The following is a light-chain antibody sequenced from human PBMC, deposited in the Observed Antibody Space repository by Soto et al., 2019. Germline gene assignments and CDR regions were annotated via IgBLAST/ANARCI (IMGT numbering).Light chain of an antibody. CDR2: GAT. CDR1: QSVSDNF. J-gene: IGKJ5*01. V-gene: IGKV3-20*01. Sequence: EIVLTQSPGTLSLSPGDTATLSCRASQSVSDNFLAWYQQKSGQPPRLLVHGATSTAAGIPDRFSGSGSGTDFTLTISRLEPADFAVYYCQQYGSLPPITFGQGTRLEIK. CDR3: QQYGSLPPIT.